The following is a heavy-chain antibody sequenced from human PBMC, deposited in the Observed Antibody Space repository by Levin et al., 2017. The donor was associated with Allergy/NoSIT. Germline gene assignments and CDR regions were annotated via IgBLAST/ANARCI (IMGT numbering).Heavy chain of an antibody. CDR3: AREQYDYVWGSDRSNYYFDY. D-gene: IGHD3-16*02. CDR2: TRNKANSYTT. CDR1: GFTFSDHY. J-gene: IGHJ4*02. Sequence: SCAASGFTFSDHYMVWVRQAPGKGLEWVGRTRNKANSYTTEYAASVKGRFTISRDDSKNSLYLQMNSLKTEDTAVYYCAREQYDYVWGSDRSNYYFDYWGQGTLVTVSS. V-gene: IGHV3-72*01.